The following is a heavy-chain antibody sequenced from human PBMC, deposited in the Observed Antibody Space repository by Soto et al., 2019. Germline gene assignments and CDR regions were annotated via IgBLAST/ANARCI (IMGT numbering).Heavy chain of an antibody. CDR3: ARTFNGYPDF. Sequence: SGPTLVNPTQTLKLTCTFSGFSLSTGGMCVSWIRQPPGKALEWLALIDWDDDKYYSTSLKTRLSISKDTSKNQVALTMTNMDHVDTATYYCARTFNGYPDFWGQGTLVTVSS. CDR2: IDWDDDK. CDR1: GFSLSTGGMC. D-gene: IGHD5-18*01. J-gene: IGHJ4*02. V-gene: IGHV2-70*01.